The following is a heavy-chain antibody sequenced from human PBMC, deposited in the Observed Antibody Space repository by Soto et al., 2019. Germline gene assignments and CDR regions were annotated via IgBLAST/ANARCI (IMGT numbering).Heavy chain of an antibody. J-gene: IGHJ6*02. Sequence: PGGSLRLSCAAPGFTFSSYSMIWVRQGPGRGLEWVSYINSTSSTIHYADSVKGRFTISRDNAKNSLYLQMNSLRDEDTAVYYCAREGRVWIIAKKNYYYYGMDVWGQGTTVTVSS. D-gene: IGHD3-16*01. CDR2: INSTSSTI. CDR1: GFTFSSYS. V-gene: IGHV3-48*02. CDR3: AREGRVWIIAKKNYYYYGMDV.